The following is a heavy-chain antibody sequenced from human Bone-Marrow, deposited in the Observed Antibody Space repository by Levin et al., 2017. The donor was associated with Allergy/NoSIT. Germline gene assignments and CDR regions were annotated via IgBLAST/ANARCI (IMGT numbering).Heavy chain of an antibody. J-gene: IGHJ4*02. CDR3: AKGWASGWSRSFNYCSH. CDR1: GFTFSSFA. D-gene: IGHD6-19*01. CDR2: ISGSGRNT. Sequence: GESLKISCAASGFTFSSFAMTWVRQAPGKGLEWVSAISGSGRNTYFADSVKGRCTISRDNSKNTLSLQLVSLGAEDTAVYYCAKGWASGWSRSFNYCSHWGQGTLVTVSS. V-gene: IGHV3-23*01.